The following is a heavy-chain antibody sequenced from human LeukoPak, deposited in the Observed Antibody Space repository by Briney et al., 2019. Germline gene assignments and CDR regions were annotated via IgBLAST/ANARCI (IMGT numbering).Heavy chain of an antibody. J-gene: IGHJ2*01. CDR2: ISYDGSNK. CDR3: ARAAYSSTWYSRYFDL. CDR1: GFTFSSYA. D-gene: IGHD6-13*01. V-gene: IGHV3-30*14. Sequence: GGSLRLSCAASGFTFSSYAMHWVRQAPGKGLEWVAAISYDGSNKYSADSVKGRFTISRENAKNSLYLQMNSLRAGDTAVYYCARAAYSSTWYSRYFDLWGRGTLVTVSS.